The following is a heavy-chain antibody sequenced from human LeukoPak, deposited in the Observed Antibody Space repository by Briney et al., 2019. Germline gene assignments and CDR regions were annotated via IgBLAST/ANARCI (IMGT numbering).Heavy chain of an antibody. D-gene: IGHD6-19*01. V-gene: IGHV4-39*07. J-gene: IGHJ4*02. CDR1: GGSISTSNYY. CDR3: ARGQLRQWLVLSARYFDY. Sequence: PSETLSLTCTVSGGSISTSNYYWGWIRQPPGKGLEWIGNIFYSGSTYYSPSLRSRVTISLDTSRNQFSLKLNSVTAADTAVYYCARGQLRQWLVLSARYFDYWGQGTLVTVSS. CDR2: IFYSGST.